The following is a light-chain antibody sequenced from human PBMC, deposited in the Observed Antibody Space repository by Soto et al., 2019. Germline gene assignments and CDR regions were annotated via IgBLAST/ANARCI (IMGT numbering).Light chain of an antibody. CDR1: SSDVGGYNY. Sequence: QSVLTQPASVSGSPGQSITISCTGTSSDVGGYNYVSWYQQHPGKAPKLMIYEVSNRPSGVSNRFSGSKSGNTASLTISGLQAEDEADYYCSSYTSSSTVVFGGGTNRSVL. J-gene: IGLJ2*01. V-gene: IGLV2-14*01. CDR3: SSYTSSSTVV. CDR2: EVS.